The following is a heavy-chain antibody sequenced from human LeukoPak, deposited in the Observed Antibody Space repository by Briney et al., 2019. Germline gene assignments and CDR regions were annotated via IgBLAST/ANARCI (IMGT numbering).Heavy chain of an antibody. D-gene: IGHD3-10*01. J-gene: IGHJ6*02. V-gene: IGHV1-18*01. CDR1: GGTFSSYA. CDR2: ISAYNGNT. Sequence: GASVKVSCKASGGTFSSYAISWVRQAPGQGLEWMGWISAYNGNTNYAQKLQGRVTMTTDTSTSTAYMELRSLRSDDTAVYYCASFSSGMDVWGQGTTVTVSS. CDR3: ASFSSGMDV.